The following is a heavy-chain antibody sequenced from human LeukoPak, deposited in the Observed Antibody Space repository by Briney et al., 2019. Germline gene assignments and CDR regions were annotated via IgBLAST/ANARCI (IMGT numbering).Heavy chain of an antibody. CDR3: ARERDSSGYYRDAFDI. CDR1: GYTFTGYY. CDR2: INPNSGVT. V-gene: IGHV1-2*02. D-gene: IGHD3-22*01. Sequence: GASVKVSCKASGYTFTGYYMHWVRQDPGQGLEWMGWINPNSGVTNYAQRFQGRVTMTRDTSISTAYMELSRLRSDDTAVYYCARERDSSGYYRDAFDIWGQGSMVTVSS. J-gene: IGHJ3*02.